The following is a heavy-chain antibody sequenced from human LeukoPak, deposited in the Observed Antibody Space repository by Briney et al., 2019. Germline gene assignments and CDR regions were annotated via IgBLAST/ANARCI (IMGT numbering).Heavy chain of an antibody. D-gene: IGHD4-17*01. CDR3: ARELNTVTSFDY. J-gene: IGHJ4*02. V-gene: IGHV1-2*02. CDR2: INPDSGGT. Sequence: VASVKVSCKASGYTFTGYYMHWVRQAPGQGLEWMGWINPDSGGTNYAQKFQGRVTMTRDTSISTAYMELSRLRSDDTAVYYCARELNTVTSFDYWGQGTLVTVSS. CDR1: GYTFTGYY.